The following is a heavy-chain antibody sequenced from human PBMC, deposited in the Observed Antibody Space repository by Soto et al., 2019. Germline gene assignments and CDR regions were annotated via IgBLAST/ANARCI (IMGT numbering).Heavy chain of an antibody. V-gene: IGHV3-33*01. J-gene: IGHJ6*02. Sequence: QVQLVESGGGVVQPGRSLRLSCAASGFTFSSYGMHWVRQASGKGLEWVAGIWYDGSNKYYADSVKGRFTISRDNSKNTLYLQMNSLRAEDTAVYYCARDKETMMVVWGMDVWGQGTTVTVSS. CDR2: IWYDGSNK. D-gene: IGHD3-22*01. CDR1: GFTFSSYG. CDR3: ARDKETMMVVWGMDV.